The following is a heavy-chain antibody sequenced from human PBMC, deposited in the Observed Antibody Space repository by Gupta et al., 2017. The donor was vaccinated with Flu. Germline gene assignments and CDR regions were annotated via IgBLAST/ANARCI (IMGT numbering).Heavy chain of an antibody. CDR1: GYTLTELS. Sequence: QVQLVQPGAEVKKPGASVKVSCKVSGYTLTELSMHWVRQAPGKGLEWMGGFDPEDGETIYAQKFQGRVTMTEDTSTDTAYMELSSLRSEDTAVYYCATAVDVVDKWLLSAFDIWGQGTMVTVSS. CDR2: FDPEDGET. D-gene: IGHD5-12*01. J-gene: IGHJ3*02. V-gene: IGHV1-24*01. CDR3: ATAVDVVDKWLLSAFDI.